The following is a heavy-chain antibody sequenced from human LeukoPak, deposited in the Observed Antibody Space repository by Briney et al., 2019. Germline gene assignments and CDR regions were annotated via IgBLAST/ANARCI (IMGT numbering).Heavy chain of an antibody. J-gene: IGHJ6*03. V-gene: IGHV3-48*03. D-gene: IGHD5-24*01. CDR1: GFTFSSYE. CDR2: ISSSGSTI. CDR3: ARERSGYNFIYYYYRDV. Sequence: TGGSLRLSCAASGFTFSSYETNWVRQAPGKGLEWVSYISSSGSTIYYADSVKGRFTISRDNAKNSLYLQMNSLRAEDTAVYYFARERSGYNFIYYYYRDVWGKGTTVTVSS.